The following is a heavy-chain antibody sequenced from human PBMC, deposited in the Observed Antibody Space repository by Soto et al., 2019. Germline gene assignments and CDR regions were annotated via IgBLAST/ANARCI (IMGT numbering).Heavy chain of an antibody. J-gene: IGHJ6*02. CDR1: GFTFSSYG. Sequence: HPGGSLRLSCAASGFTFSSYGMHWVRQAPGKGLEWVAVIWYDGSNKYYADSVKGRFTISRDNSKNTLYLQMNSLRAEDTAVYYCAREEILTGYYGRDYYGMDVWGQGTTVTVSS. CDR2: IWYDGSNK. D-gene: IGHD3-9*01. V-gene: IGHV3-33*01. CDR3: AREEILTGYYGRDYYGMDV.